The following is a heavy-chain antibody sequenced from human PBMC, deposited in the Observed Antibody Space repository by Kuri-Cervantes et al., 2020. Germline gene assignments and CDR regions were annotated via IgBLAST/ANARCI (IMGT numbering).Heavy chain of an antibody. D-gene: IGHD3-22*01. CDR3: ARSSGYYPDAFDI. J-gene: IGHJ3*02. CDR1: GFTFSSYG. Sequence: GGSLRLSCAASGFTFSSYGMHWVRQAPGKGLEWVSYISSSGSTISYADSVKGRFTISRDNAKNSLYLQMNSLRAEDTAVYYCARSSGYYPDAFDIWGQGTMVTVSS. V-gene: IGHV3-48*04. CDR2: ISSSGSTI.